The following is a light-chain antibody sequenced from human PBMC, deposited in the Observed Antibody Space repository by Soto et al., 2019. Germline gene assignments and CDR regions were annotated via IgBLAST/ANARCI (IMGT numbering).Light chain of an antibody. CDR3: QQYNNWPT. CDR1: QSVRSSY. Sequence: ETVLTQSPGTLSLSPGERATLSCRASQSVRSSYFAWYQQKPGQAPRLLIYGASSRATGIPDRFSGSGSGTEFTLTISSLQSEDFAVYYCQQYNNWPTFGQGTKVDIK. J-gene: IGKJ1*01. CDR2: GAS. V-gene: IGKV3D-15*01.